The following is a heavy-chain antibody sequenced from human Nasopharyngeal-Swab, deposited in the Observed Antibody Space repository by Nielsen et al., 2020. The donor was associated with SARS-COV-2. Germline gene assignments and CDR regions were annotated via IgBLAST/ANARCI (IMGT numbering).Heavy chain of an antibody. CDR2: INPSGGST. V-gene: IGHV1-46*01. CDR3: ARGGEMATITRDAFDI. D-gene: IGHD5-24*01. Sequence: GSVKVSCKASGYTFTSYYMHWVRQAPGQGLEWMGIINPSGGSTSYAQKFQGRVTMTRDTSTSTVYMELSSLRSEDTAVYYCARGGEMATITRDAFDIWGQGTMVTVSS. CDR1: GYTFTSYY. J-gene: IGHJ3*02.